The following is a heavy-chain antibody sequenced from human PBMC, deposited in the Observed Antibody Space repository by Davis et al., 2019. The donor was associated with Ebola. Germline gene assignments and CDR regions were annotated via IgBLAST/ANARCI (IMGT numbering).Heavy chain of an antibody. CDR3: TRGFRQLWELLFYFDY. D-gene: IGHD1-26*01. CDR1: GFTFSSYG. J-gene: IGHJ4*02. V-gene: IGHV3-33*01. Sequence: GGSLRLSCAASGFTFSSYGMHWVRQAPGKGLEWVAVIWYDGSNKYYADSVKGRFTISRDNSKNTLYLQMNSLKTEDTAVYYCTRGFRQLWELLFYFDYWGQGTLVTVSS. CDR2: IWYDGSNK.